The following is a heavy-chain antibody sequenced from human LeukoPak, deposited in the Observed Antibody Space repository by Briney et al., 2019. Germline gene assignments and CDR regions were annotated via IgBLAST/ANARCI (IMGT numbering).Heavy chain of an antibody. J-gene: IGHJ4*02. Sequence: GGSLTLSCAASGFTFSDYYMSWIRQAPGEGLEWVSYISSSGSTIYNAHSVKGPLTISRDNAKHSLYLQMNSLRAEDTAVYYCARENWMITFGGVIATFDYWGQGTLVTVSS. D-gene: IGHD3-16*02. CDR3: ARENWMITFGGVIATFDY. CDR2: ISSSGSTI. V-gene: IGHV3-11*04. CDR1: GFTFSDYY.